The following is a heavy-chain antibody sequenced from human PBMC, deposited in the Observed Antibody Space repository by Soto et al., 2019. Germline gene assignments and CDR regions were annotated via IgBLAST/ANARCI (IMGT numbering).Heavy chain of an antibody. Sequence: PSETLSLTCTVSGGSISSYYWSWIRQPPGKGLEWFGYIYYSGSTNYNPSLKSRVTISVDTSKNQFSLKLSSVTAADTAVYYCARDLYGSGSYYPGRGMDVWGQGTTVTVSS. CDR1: GGSISSYY. CDR3: ARDLYGSGSYYPGRGMDV. D-gene: IGHD3-10*01. J-gene: IGHJ6*02. V-gene: IGHV4-59*01. CDR2: IYYSGST.